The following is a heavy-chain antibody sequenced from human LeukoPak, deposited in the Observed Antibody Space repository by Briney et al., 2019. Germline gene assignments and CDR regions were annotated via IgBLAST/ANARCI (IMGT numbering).Heavy chain of an antibody. Sequence: EASVKVPCKASGGTFSSYAISWVRQAPGQGLEWMGRIIPILGIANYAQKFQGRVTITADESTSTAYMELSSLRSEDTAVYYCARVPVDYYGSGSSLYYFDYWGQGTLVTVSS. J-gene: IGHJ4*02. CDR2: IIPILGIA. CDR1: GGTFSSYA. V-gene: IGHV1-69*04. D-gene: IGHD3-10*01. CDR3: ARVPVDYYGSGSSLYYFDY.